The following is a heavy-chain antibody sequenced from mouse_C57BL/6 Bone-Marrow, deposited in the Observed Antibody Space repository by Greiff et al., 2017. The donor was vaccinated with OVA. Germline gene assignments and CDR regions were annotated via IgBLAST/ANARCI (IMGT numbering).Heavy chain of an antibody. CDR3: ASYFDY. V-gene: IGHV1-4*01. Sequence: VQGVESGAELARPGASVKMSCKASGYTFTSYTMHWVKQRPGQGLEWIGYINPSSGYTKYNQKFKDKATLTADKSSSTAYMQLSSLTSEDSAVYYCASYFDYWGQGTTLTVSS. CDR1: GYTFTSYT. CDR2: INPSSGYT. J-gene: IGHJ2*01.